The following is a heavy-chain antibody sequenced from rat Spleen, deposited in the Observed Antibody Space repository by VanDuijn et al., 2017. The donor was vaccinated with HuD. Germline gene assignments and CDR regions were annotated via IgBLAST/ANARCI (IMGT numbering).Heavy chain of an antibody. CDR1: GFTFSDYA. CDR3: ARHPGYYYSGGYYFDY. Sequence: EVELVESGGGLVQPGRSLKLSCAASGFTFSDYAMAWVRQAPKKGLEWVATISYDGSSTYYRDSVKGRFTISRDNAKSTLYLQMNSLRSEDTATYYCARHPGYYYSGGYYFDYWGQGVMVTVSS. J-gene: IGHJ2*01. V-gene: IGHV5-7*01. D-gene: IGHD1-1*01. CDR2: ISYDGSST.